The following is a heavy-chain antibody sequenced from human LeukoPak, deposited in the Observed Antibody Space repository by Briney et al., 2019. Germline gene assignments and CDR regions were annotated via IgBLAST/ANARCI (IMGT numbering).Heavy chain of an antibody. J-gene: IGHJ4*02. CDR2: IYYSGST. V-gene: IGHV4-39*01. CDR1: GGSISSSSYY. CDR3: ARVQMTSGWPYYFDY. D-gene: IGHD6-19*01. Sequence: SETLSLTCTVSGGSISSSSYYWGWIRQPPGKGLEWIGSIYYSGSTYYNPSLKSRVTISVDTSKNQFSLKLSSVTAADTAVYYCARVQMTSGWPYYFDYWGQGTLVTVSS.